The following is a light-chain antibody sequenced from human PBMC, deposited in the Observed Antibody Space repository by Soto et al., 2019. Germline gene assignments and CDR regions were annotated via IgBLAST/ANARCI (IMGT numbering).Light chain of an antibody. Sequence: EIVLTQSPGTLSLSPGERATLSCRASESVSSSYLAWYQQKPGQAPRLLIYGASSRATGIADRFSGSGSGTDYTLTISRMEPEDVAVYYCQQYDSSPAYTFGQGTKLEIK. CDR2: GAS. CDR3: QQYDSSPAYT. CDR1: ESVSSSY. V-gene: IGKV3-20*01. J-gene: IGKJ2*01.